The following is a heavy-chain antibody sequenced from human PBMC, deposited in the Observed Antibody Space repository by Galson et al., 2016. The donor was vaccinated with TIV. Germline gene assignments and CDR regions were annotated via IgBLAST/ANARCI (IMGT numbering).Heavy chain of an antibody. J-gene: IGHJ3*02. CDR2: IYPGDSDT. V-gene: IGHV5-51*03. D-gene: IGHD2-15*01. CDR3: ARRGRYCSGATCYSAFDI. Sequence: QSGAEVKKPGESLKISCKGSGYSFTSYWIAWVRQMPGKGLEWMGIIYPGDSDTRNSPSFQAQVTFSADKSINTAYLQWSSLKASDTAMYYCARRGRYCSGATCYSAFDIWGQGTMVTVSS. CDR1: GYSFTSYW.